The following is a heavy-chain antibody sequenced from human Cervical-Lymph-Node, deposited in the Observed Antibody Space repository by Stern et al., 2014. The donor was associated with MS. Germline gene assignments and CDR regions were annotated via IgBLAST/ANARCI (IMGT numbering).Heavy chain of an antibody. J-gene: IGHJ5*02. Sequence: VPLQQWGAGLLKPSETLSLTCGVYGGSFSGNNWSWIRQPPGTGLEWIGEINHSGSTNYNPSLTRPVTISSSTCNRQFSPNMGSVTAADTAVYYCARYNVRDWLEPWGQGTLVIVSS. V-gene: IGHV4-34*01. CDR2: INHSGST. CDR3: ARYNVRDWLEP. D-gene: IGHD5-24*01. CDR1: GGSFSGNN.